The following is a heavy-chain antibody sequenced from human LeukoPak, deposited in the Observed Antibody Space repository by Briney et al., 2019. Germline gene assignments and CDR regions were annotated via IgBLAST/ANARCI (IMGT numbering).Heavy chain of an antibody. CDR1: GGSMSDSIT. CDR3: AKVLTAAGLDL. V-gene: IGHV4/OR15-8*01. CDR2: IHDDGRT. J-gene: IGHJ5*02. Sequence: SETLSLTCSVSGGSMSDSITWGWVRQPPGKGLEWLANIHDDGRTAPNPSLRSRLTISQDRSKNQFSLKVSSVTAADTAFSYCAKVLTAAGLDLWGQGILVTVSS. D-gene: IGHD6-25*01.